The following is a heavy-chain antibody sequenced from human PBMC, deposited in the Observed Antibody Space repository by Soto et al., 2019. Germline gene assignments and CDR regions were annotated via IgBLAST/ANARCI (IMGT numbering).Heavy chain of an antibody. CDR1: EFTFSSYW. CDR3: VRDHLGYCSSGSCYPFDL. V-gene: IGHV3-7*04. CDR2: IKEDGSEK. J-gene: IGHJ4*02. Sequence: PGGSLRLSCVASEFTFSSYWMSWVRQAPGKGLEWVANIKEDGSEKYYVDSVRGRSTISRDNAKKSFYLQMDSLRAEDTAVYYCVRDHLGYCSSGSCYPFDLWGQGTLVTAPQ. D-gene: IGHD2-15*01.